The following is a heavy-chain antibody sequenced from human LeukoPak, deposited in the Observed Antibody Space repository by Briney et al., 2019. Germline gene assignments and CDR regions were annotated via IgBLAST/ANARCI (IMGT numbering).Heavy chain of an antibody. J-gene: IGHJ4*02. V-gene: IGHV4-4*07. CDR1: GCSISNDY. CDR3: ARVYYDSTGYYYRTRYYFDF. D-gene: IGHD3-22*01. CDR2: IYISEST. Sequence: PSETLSLTCTVSGCSISNDYWSWIRQTPGKGLEWTGHIYISESTNYNPSLKSRVTMSVGTSKNQFSLKLTSVTAADTAVYYCARVYYDSTGYYYRTRYYFDFWGQGTLVTVSS.